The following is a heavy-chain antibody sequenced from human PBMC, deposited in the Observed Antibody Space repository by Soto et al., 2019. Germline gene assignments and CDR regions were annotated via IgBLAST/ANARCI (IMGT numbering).Heavy chain of an antibody. V-gene: IGHV6-1*01. CDR1: GDSVSSDITS. CDR2: TYYRSKWFH. Sequence: QGQLQQSGPGLVKPSQTLSLTCAISGDSVSSDITSWNWIRQSPSRGLEWLGRTYYRSKWFHDYAASVKSRITINPDTSKNQFSLELNSMTPDDTAVYYCAGVNALDVWGIRTVVTVS. D-gene: IGHD2-21*01. CDR3: AGVNALDV. J-gene: IGHJ3*01.